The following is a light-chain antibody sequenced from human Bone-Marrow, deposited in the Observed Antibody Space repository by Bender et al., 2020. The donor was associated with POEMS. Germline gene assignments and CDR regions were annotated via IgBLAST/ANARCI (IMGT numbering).Light chain of an antibody. CDR1: SGSIASNY. CDR2: EDN. Sequence: NFALTQPHSVSESPGNTVTISCTRSSGSIASNYVQWFQQRPGSAPTTLIYEDNQRPSGVPDRFSASVDRSSNSASLTISGLKTEDEADYYCHSYDNSLSVVFGGGTKVTVL. V-gene: IGLV6-57*04. J-gene: IGLJ2*01. CDR3: HSYDNSLSVV.